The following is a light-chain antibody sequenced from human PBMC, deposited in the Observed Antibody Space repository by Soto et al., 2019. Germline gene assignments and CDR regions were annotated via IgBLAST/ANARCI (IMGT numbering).Light chain of an antibody. CDR3: ATWDSSLSGGV. CDR1: SSNIENNY. V-gene: IGLV1-51*02. Sequence: QSLVKQPPPVSAAPGQRGTLSCSGSSSNIENNYVSWYRQLPGTAPNLLIYEDNKRPSGIPDRFSGSKSGTSATLGITGLETGDEADYYCATWDSSLSGGVFGTGTKVTVL. CDR2: EDN. J-gene: IGLJ1*01.